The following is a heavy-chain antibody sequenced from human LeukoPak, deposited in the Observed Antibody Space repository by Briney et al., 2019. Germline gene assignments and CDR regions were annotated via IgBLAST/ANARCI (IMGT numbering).Heavy chain of an antibody. CDR2: ISANGGST. V-gene: IGHV3-64D*06. CDR1: GFTFSNHA. CDR3: VQDWVATIVAPRHFDY. Sequence: GGSLRLSCSGSGFTFSNHAMHWVRQAPGKRLEYVSGISANGGSTYYADSVKGKFTISRDNSKNTLYLQMSSLRPGDTAVYSCVQDWVATIVAPRHFDYWGQGTLVTVSS. J-gene: IGHJ4*02. D-gene: IGHD5-24*01.